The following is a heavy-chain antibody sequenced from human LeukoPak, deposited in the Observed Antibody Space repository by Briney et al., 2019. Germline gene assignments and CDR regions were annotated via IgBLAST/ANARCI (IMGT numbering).Heavy chain of an antibody. CDR1: GGSISSYY. CDR3: ARWNTVTAFDY. CDR2: IYTSGST. D-gene: IGHD2-21*02. V-gene: IGHV4-4*09. J-gene: IGHJ4*02. Sequence: PSETLSLTCTVSGGSISSYYWSWIRQPPGKGLEWIGYIYTSGSTNYNPSLKSRVTISVDTSKNQFSLKLSSVTAADTAVYYCARWNTVTAFDYWGQGTLVTVSS.